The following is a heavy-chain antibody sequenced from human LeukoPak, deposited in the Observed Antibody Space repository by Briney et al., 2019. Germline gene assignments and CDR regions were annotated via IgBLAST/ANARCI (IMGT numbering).Heavy chain of an antibody. V-gene: IGHV4-59*08. CDR3: ARHLNNCGDDCYIFDY. Sequence: PSETLSLTCTVSGGSINTYFWSWIRQPPGKGLEWIGYIYYSGSTNYNPSLKSRVTISVDTSKNQFSLRVSSVTAADTAVYYCARHLNNCGDDCYIFDYWGQGTLVTVSS. J-gene: IGHJ4*02. D-gene: IGHD2-21*01. CDR2: IYYSGST. CDR1: GGSINTYF.